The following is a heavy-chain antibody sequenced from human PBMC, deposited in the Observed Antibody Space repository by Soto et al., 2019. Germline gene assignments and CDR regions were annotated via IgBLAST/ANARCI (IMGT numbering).Heavy chain of an antibody. J-gene: IGHJ5*02. D-gene: IGHD3-10*01. CDR3: AGADMVRGVIWWFDP. CDR1: GGSISSGGYY. V-gene: IGHV4-31*03. Sequence: QVQLQESGPGLVKPSQTLSLTCTVSGGSISSGGYYWSWIRQHPGKGLEWIGYIYYSGSTYYNPCLRSRVTIXXDXSXXQFSLKLSSVTAADTAVYYCAGADMVRGVIWWFDPWGQGTLVTVSS. CDR2: IYYSGST.